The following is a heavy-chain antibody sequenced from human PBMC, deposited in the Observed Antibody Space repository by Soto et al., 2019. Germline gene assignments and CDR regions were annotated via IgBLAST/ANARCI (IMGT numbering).Heavy chain of an antibody. CDR1: GLTFTTYS. J-gene: IGHJ6*02. CDR3: ARNRNPSSKIHGRYV. CDR2: ISSGSDYI. D-gene: IGHD6-6*01. Sequence: EVQLVESGGGLVEPGGSLRLSCAPSGLTFTTYSMNWVRQAPGKGLEWVSSISSGSDYIYYAESVKGRFTISRDNAKNSLYLQMNSLRADDTAVYYCARNRNPSSKIHGRYVWGQGTTVTVS. V-gene: IGHV3-21*01.